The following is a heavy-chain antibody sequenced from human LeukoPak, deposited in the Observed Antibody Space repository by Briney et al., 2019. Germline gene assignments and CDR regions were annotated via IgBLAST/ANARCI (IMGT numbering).Heavy chain of an antibody. CDR1: GFTVSNNY. V-gene: IGHV3-53*01. J-gene: IGHJ4*02. D-gene: IGHD1-26*01. Sequence: GGSLRLSCAVSGFTVSNNYMSWVRQAPGKGLEWVSVMYSGGSTYYADSVKGRFTISRDNSKNTVYLQMNSLRAEDTAVYYCARDRVGATDYFDYWGQGTLVTVSS. CDR2: MYSGGST. CDR3: ARDRVGATDYFDY.